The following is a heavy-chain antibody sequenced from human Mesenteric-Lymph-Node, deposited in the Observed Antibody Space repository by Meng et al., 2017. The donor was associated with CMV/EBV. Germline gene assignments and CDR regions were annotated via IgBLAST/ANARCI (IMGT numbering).Heavy chain of an antibody. D-gene: IGHD3-9*01. J-gene: IGHJ4*02. V-gene: IGHV3-30*02. CDR1: GFTFSNYG. Sequence: GESLKISCAASGFTFSNYGMHWVRQAPGKGLEWVTFIRYDGSNKYYADSMKGRFTISRDNSKNTLYLQMNSLRAEDTAVYYCAKDHIPRHPLDDILPGWRGYYFDYWGQGTLVTVSS. CDR3: AKDHIPRHPLDDILPGWRGYYFDY. CDR2: IRYDGSNK.